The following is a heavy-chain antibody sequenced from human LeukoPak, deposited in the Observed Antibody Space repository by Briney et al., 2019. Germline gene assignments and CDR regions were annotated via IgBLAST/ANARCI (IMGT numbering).Heavy chain of an antibody. J-gene: IGHJ4*02. CDR2: IYYSGST. V-gene: IGHV4-59*01. Sequence: ASETLSLTCTVSVGSISSYYWSWIRQPPGKGLEWIGYIYYSGSTNYNPSLKSRVTISVDTSKNQFSLKLSSVTAADTAVYYCARGLNRYYFDYWGQGTLVTVSS. CDR1: VGSISSYY. D-gene: IGHD3-16*01. CDR3: ARGLNRYYFDY.